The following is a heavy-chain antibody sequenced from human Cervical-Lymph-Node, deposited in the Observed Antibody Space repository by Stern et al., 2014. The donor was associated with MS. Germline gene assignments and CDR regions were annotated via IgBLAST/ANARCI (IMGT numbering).Heavy chain of an antibody. CDR1: GYTFTSYG. J-gene: IGHJ3*02. Sequence: VQLVQSGAEVMKPGASVKVSCTASGYTFTSYGISWVRQAPGKGLEWVGWIGAYNGNTNCAQKLQGRVTMTTDTSTNTAYMELRSLRSDDTAVYYCARGLLGSENAFDIWGQGTMVTVSS. CDR2: IGAYNGNT. CDR3: ARGLLGSENAFDI. D-gene: IGHD2-15*01. V-gene: IGHV1-18*01.